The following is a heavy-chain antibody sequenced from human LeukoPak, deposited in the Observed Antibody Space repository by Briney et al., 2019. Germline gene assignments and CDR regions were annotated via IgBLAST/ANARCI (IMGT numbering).Heavy chain of an antibody. Sequence: PSETLSLACTVSGGSIRSSYYYWSWIRQPPGKGLEWIGYIYYSGSTNYNPSLKSRVTISVDTSKNQFSLKLSSVTAADTAVYYCASSVAHSTYYDFWSGYSLALGGMDVWGQGTTVTVSS. J-gene: IGHJ6*02. CDR2: IYYSGST. D-gene: IGHD3-3*01. CDR3: ASSVAHSTYYDFWSGYSLALGGMDV. V-gene: IGHV4-61*01. CDR1: GGSIRSSYYY.